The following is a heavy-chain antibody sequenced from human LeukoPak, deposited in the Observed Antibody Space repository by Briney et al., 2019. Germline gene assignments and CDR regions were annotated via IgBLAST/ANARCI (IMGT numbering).Heavy chain of an antibody. CDR2: VYYTGTT. V-gene: IGHV4-59*01. J-gene: IGHJ6*02. CDR3: ARQSDPYYHYGLDF. Sequence: SETLSLTCALSGGSIKDYYWSWIRQPLGKGLEWIGYVYYTGTTSYNPSLKSRVTISVETSKNQFSLTLNSVTAADTAVYHCARQSDPYYHYGLDFWGQGTTVIVSS. CDR1: GGSIKDYY.